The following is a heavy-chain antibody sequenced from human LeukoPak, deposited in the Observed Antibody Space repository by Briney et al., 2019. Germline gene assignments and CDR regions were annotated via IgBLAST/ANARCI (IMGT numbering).Heavy chain of an antibody. D-gene: IGHD3-16*01. Sequence: PGGTLRLSCAASGFSFSDHYMDWVRQAPGKGLEWVGRTSSYTTEYAASVKGRFTLSRDDSKNSLYLQMNSLKIDDTAIYYCARGTFGFDYWGQGTLVTVSS. CDR3: ARGTFGFDY. CDR2: TSSYTT. J-gene: IGHJ4*02. CDR1: GFSFSDHY. V-gene: IGHV3-72*01.